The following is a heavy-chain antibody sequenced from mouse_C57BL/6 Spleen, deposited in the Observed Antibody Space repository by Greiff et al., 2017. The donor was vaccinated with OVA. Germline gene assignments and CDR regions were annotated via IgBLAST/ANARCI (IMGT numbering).Heavy chain of an antibody. D-gene: IGHD4-1*01. J-gene: IGHJ3*01. V-gene: IGHV1-76*01. Sequence: VKLQESGAELVRPGASVKLSCKASGYTFTDYYINWVKQRPGQGLEWIARIYPGSGNTYYNEKFKGKATLTAEKSSSTAYMQLSSLTSEDSAVYFCARNSANWDTWFAYWGQGTLVTVSA. CDR2: IYPGSGNT. CDR3: ARNSANWDTWFAY. CDR1: GYTFTDYY.